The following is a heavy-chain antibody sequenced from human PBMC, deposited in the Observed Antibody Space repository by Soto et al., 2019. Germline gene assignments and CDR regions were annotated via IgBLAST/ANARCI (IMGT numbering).Heavy chain of an antibody. CDR2: INAGNGNT. D-gene: IGHD1-20*01. CDR3: ARPKRDYNWNEYYFDY. V-gene: IGHV1-3*01. J-gene: IGHJ4*02. CDR1: GYTFTSYA. Sequence: GASVKVSCKASGYTFTSYAMHWVRQAPGQRLEWMGWINAGNGNTKYSQKFQGRVTITRDTSASTAYMELSSLRSEDTAVYYCARPKRDYNWNEYYFDYWGQGTLVTSPQ.